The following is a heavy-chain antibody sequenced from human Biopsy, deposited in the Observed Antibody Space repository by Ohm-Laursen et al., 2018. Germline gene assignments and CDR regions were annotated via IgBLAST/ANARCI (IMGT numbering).Heavy chain of an antibody. Sequence: GSLRLSCAASGFTFTVYSIVWVRQAPGKGLEWVSSITSRTSSTYYADSVKGRVTISRDNANNSVSLQMNNLRVDDTAVYYCAWWYGDLFYYYNGMDVWGQGTTVTVSS. J-gene: IGHJ6*02. CDR1: GFTFTVYS. V-gene: IGHV3-21*01. CDR3: AWWYGDLFYYYNGMDV. CDR2: ITSRTSST. D-gene: IGHD3-10*01.